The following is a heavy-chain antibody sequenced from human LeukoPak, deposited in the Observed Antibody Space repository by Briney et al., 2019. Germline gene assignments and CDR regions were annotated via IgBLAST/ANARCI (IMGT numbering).Heavy chain of an antibody. CDR3: ARDLFGYDIDY. CDR2: TRNKANSYTT. J-gene: IGHJ4*02. V-gene: IGHV3-72*01. CDR1: GFTFSDHY. D-gene: IGHD3-22*01. Sequence: PGGSLRLSCAASGFTFSDHYMDWVRQAPGKGLEWVGRTRNKANSYTTEYAASVKGRFTISRDDSKNSRYLQMNSLKTEDTAVYYCARDLFGYDIDYWGQGTLVTVSS.